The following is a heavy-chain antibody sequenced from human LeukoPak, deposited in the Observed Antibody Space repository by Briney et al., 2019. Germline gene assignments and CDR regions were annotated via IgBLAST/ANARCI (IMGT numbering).Heavy chain of an antibody. CDR3: ARGLTFETGDFDY. V-gene: IGHV4-34*01. CDR1: GGSFSGYY. Sequence: SETLSLTCAVYGGSFSGYYWSWIRQPPGKGLEWIGVINHSGSTNYNPSLKSRVTISVDTSKNQFSLKLSSVTAADTAVFYCARGLTFETGDFDYWGQGTLVTVSS. CDR2: INHSGST. J-gene: IGHJ4*02. D-gene: IGHD7-27*01.